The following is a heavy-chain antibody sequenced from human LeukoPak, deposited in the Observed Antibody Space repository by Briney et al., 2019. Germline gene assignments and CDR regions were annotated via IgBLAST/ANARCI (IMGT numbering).Heavy chain of an antibody. V-gene: IGHV4-61*01. D-gene: IGHD3-3*01. CDR3: ARVGIDGHWSGHKYYFDY. CDR1: GGSISSSSYY. Sequence: SETLSLTCTVSGGSISSSSYYWSWIRQPPGKGLEWIGYIYYSGSTNYNSSLKSRVTISVDTSKNQFSLKLSSVTAADTAVYYCARVGIDGHWSGHKYYFDYWGQGTLVTVSS. J-gene: IGHJ4*02. CDR2: IYYSGST.